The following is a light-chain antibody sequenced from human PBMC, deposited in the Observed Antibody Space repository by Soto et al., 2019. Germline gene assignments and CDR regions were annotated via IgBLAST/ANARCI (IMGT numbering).Light chain of an antibody. CDR2: DVN. V-gene: IGLV2-14*03. J-gene: IGLJ2*01. CDR1: RSDIGAYNF. Sequence: QSALTQPASVSGSPGQSITISCTGNRSDIGAYNFVSWYQQHPGEDPTLILYDVNVRPSGVSNRFSGSKSGNTASLTISGLQAEDEADYYCASWTTSTTMIFGGGTQLTVL. CDR3: ASWTTSTTMI.